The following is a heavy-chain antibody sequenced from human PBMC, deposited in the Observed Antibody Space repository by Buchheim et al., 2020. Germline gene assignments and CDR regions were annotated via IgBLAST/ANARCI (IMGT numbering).Heavy chain of an antibody. V-gene: IGHV4-4*02. J-gene: IGHJ4*02. CDR1: GGSISSGLW. CDR2: IYHTGGT. D-gene: IGHD1-26*01. Sequence: QVQLQESGPGLVKPSGTLSLTCAVSGGSISSGLWWSWVRQPPGKGLEWIGEIYHTGGTNYNPSLRSRVSISVDKSRNQFSLQLTSVTAADTAVYYCARRSSGGIYCPFDFWGQGTL. CDR3: ARRSSGGIYCPFDF.